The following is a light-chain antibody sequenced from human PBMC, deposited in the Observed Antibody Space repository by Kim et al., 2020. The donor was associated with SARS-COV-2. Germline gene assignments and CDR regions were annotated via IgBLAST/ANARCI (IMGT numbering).Light chain of an antibody. J-gene: IGLJ3*02. CDR1: NIGTKK. Sequence: QDQTATMTGGGNNIGTKKVHWYQQRPGQAPLLVIFRDSHRPSGISEQFSGSNSGNTASLTISRAQAENEADFYCQVWDSTTASWVFGGGTQLTVL. V-gene: IGLV3-9*01. CDR3: QVWDSTTASWV. CDR2: RDS.